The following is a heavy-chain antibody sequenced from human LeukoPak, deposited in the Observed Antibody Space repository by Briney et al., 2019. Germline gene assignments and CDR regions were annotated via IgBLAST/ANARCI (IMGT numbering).Heavy chain of an antibody. V-gene: IGHV3-53*01. CDR3: ASDFGY. Sequence: GGSLRLSCAASGFSVSSNFTSWVRQAPGKGLEWVSFIYSGGSTYYADSVKGRFTISRDNSKNTLYLQMNSLRAEDTAVYYCASDFGYWGQGTLVTVSS. CDR2: IYSGGST. CDR1: GFSVSSNF. J-gene: IGHJ4*02.